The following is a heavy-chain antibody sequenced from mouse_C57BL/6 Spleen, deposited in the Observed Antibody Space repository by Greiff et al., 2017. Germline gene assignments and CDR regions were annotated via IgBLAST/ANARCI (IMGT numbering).Heavy chain of an antibody. J-gene: IGHJ2*01. D-gene: IGHD1-1*01. V-gene: IGHV1-64*01. CDR3: ARSGGSSVYYFDY. CDR2: IHPNSGST. Sequence: QVQLQQSGAELVKPGASVKLSCKASGYTFTSYWMHWVKQRPGQGLEWIGMIHPNSGSTNYNEKFKSKATLTVDKSSSTAYMQLSSLTSEDSAVYYCARSGGSSVYYFDYWGQGTTLTVSS. CDR1: GYTFTSYW.